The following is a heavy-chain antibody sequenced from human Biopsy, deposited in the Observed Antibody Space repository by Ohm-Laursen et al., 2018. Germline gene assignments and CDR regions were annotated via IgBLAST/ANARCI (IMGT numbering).Heavy chain of an antibody. CDR2: ITSRTSST. Sequence: SLRLSCTASGFTFNVYSIVWVRQAPGKGLEWVSSITSRTSSTYYADSVKGRVTISRDNGNNSVSLQMNNLRVDDTAVFYCAKDRGVARTYYYYPYGMDVWGQGTTVTVSS. V-gene: IGHV3-21*01. CDR1: GFTFNVYS. D-gene: IGHD3-10*01. J-gene: IGHJ6*02. CDR3: AKDRGVARTYYYYPYGMDV.